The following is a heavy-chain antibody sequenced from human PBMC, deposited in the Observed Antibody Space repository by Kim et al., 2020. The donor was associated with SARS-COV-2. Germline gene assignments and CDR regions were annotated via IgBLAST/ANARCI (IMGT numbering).Heavy chain of an antibody. J-gene: IGHJ6*02. V-gene: IGHV1-18*01. D-gene: IGHD3-9*01. Sequence: ASVKVSCKASGYTFTSYGISWVRQAPGQGLEWMGWISAYNGNTNYAQKLQGRVTMTTDTSTSTAYMELRSLRSDDTAVYYCARDGSLWYYDILTGYYGDYYYYYGMDVWGQGTTVTVSS. CDR3: ARDGSLWYYDILTGYYGDYYYYYGMDV. CDR1: GYTFTSYG. CDR2: ISAYNGNT.